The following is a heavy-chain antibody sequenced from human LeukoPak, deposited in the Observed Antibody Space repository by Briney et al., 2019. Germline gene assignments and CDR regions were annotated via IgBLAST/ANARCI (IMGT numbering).Heavy chain of an antibody. D-gene: IGHD1-26*01. CDR3: ARSPPWDTNIYNFDC. V-gene: IGHV4-39*07. J-gene: IGHJ4*02. CDR2: IYYSGST. CDR1: GGSISSYY. Sequence: SETLSLTCTVSGGSISSYYWGWIRQSPGKGLEWIGSIYYSGSTYYNPSLESRVTISVDTSKNQFSLKLNSMTAADTAVYYCARSPPWDTNIYNFDCWGQGTLVTVSS.